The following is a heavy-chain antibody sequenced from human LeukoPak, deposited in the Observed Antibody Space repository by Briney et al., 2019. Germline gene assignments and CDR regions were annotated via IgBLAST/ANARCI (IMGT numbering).Heavy chain of an antibody. J-gene: IGHJ4*02. CDR1: GFTFSSYA. D-gene: IGHD2-2*03. CDR3: ARDDVDIVVVPAAIFGVVVY. Sequence: PGRSLRLSCAASGFTFSSYAMHWVRQAPGKGLEWVAVISYDGSNKYYADSVKGRFTISRDNSKSTLYLQMNSLRAEDTAVYYCARDDVDIVVVPAAIFGVVVYWGQGTLVTVSS. V-gene: IGHV3-30*04. CDR2: ISYDGSNK.